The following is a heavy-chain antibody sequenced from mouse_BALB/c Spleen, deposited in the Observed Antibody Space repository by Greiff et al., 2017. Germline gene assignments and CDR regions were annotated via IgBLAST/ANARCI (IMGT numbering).Heavy chain of an antibody. Sequence: LQQPGSELVRPGASVKPSCKASGYTFTSYWMHWVKQRPGQGLEWIGNIYPGSGSTNYDEKFKSKATLTVDKSSSTAYMQLSSLTSEDSAVYYCARGGGPWFADWGQGTLVTVSA. CDR2: IYPGSGST. D-gene: IGHD1-1*02. V-gene: IGHV1S22*01. CDR3: ARGGGPWFAD. CDR1: GYTFTSYW. J-gene: IGHJ3*01.